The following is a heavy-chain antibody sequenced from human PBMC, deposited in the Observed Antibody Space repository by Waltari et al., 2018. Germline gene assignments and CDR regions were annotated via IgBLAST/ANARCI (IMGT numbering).Heavy chain of an antibody. CDR3: ATYIGASVGTAAFDV. D-gene: IGHD5-12*01. Sequence: QLQLQESGTRLVRPSETLSLICRVSGVPITSNRPYWAWIRQSPGQGLEWIGTVSYSGTTYIRPSRKSRVSVSRDTSKNHVSLILGSVTAADMAVYYCATYIGASVGTAAFDVWGQGTMVTVSS. CDR1: GVPITSNRPY. V-gene: IGHV4-39*01. J-gene: IGHJ3*01. CDR2: VSYSGTT.